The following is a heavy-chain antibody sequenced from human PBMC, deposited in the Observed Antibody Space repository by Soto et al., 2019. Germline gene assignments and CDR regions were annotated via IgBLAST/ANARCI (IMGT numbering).Heavy chain of an antibody. V-gene: IGHV1-18*01. CDR1: GYTFTSYG. J-gene: IGHJ3*02. CDR2: ISSYNGNT. CDR3: ARGGGRLGYCSTTSCSLNAFDI. Sequence: ASVKVSCKASGYTFTSYGISWVRQAPGQGLEWMGWISSYNGNTTYAQKLQGRVTVTTDTSTSTAYMELRSLRSDDTAAYYCARGGGRLGYCSTTSCSLNAFDIWGQGTMVTVSS. D-gene: IGHD2-2*01.